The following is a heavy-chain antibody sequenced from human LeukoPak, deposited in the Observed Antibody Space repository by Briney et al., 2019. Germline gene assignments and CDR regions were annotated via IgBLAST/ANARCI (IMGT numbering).Heavy chain of an antibody. Sequence: ASVKVSCKASGYTFTSYGISWVRQAPGQGLEWMGWISAYNGNTNYAQKLQGRVTMTTDTSTSTAYMELRSLRSDDTAVYYCARLYCNSTSCYTGVYMDVWGQGTSVTVSS. J-gene: IGHJ6*02. V-gene: IGHV1-18*01. CDR1: GYTFTSYG. CDR2: ISAYNGNT. CDR3: ARLYCNSTSCYTGVYMDV. D-gene: IGHD2-2*02.